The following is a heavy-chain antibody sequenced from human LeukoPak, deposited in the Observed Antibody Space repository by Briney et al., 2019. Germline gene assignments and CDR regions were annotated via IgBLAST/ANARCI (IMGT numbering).Heavy chain of an antibody. CDR1: DGSISSYY. CDR3: AREGGYDQIDY. CDR2: IYYSGST. V-gene: IGHV4-59*01. J-gene: IGHJ4*02. Sequence: PSETLSLTCTVPDGSISSYYWSWIRQPPGKGLKWIGYIYYSGSTNYNPSLKSRVTISVDTSKNQFSLKLSSVTAAETAVYYCAREGGYDQIDYWGQGTLVTVSS. D-gene: IGHD5-12*01.